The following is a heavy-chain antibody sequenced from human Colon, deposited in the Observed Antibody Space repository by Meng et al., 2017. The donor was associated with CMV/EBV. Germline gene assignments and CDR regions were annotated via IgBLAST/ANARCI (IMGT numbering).Heavy chain of an antibody. CDR1: GGTLDTST. J-gene: IGHJ5*02. V-gene: IGHV1-69*12. Sequence: QVQLVPSGAEGTKPGSSFKVTCKASGGTLDTSTVNWVRQAPGQGLEWMGGIIPMFGSPSYSQKFRGRVTITADELEVNSLRSEDTAVYYCARGKQAGFDLWGQGTLVTVSS. CDR2: IIPMFGSP. D-gene: IGHD6-13*01. CDR3: ARGKQAGFDL.